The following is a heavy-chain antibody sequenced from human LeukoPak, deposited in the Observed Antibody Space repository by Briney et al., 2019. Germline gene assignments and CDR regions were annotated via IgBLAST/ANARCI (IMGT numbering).Heavy chain of an antibody. CDR1: GFTFSGSA. J-gene: IGHJ4*02. D-gene: IGHD1-26*01. CDR3: ITRYQLGGNYYEY. V-gene: IGHV3-73*01. Sequence: GGSLRLSCAASGFTFSGSAMHWVRQASGKGLEWVGRIRSKANNYATAYAASVKGRFTISRDDSKNTAYLQMNSPKTEDTAVYYCITRYQLGGNYYEYWGQGTLVAVSS. CDR2: IRSKANNYAT.